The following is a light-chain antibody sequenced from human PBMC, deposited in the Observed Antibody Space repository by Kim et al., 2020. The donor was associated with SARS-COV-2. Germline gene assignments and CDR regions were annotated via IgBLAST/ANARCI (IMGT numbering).Light chain of an antibody. J-gene: IGLJ1*01. V-gene: IGLV2-14*03. CDR1: SSDVGGYNY. CDR3: SSWTSISTLV. CDR2: DVS. Sequence: GQSITIACTGTSSDVGGYNYVSWYQHHPGKAPKLMIYDVSNRPSGVSTRFSGSKSGNTASLTISGLQAEDEADYYCSSWTSISTLVFGTGTKVTVL.